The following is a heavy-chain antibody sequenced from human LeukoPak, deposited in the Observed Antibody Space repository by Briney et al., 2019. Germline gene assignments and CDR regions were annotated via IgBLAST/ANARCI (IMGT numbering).Heavy chain of an antibody. CDR2: ISGSGGST. V-gene: IGHV3-23*01. Sequence: GGSLRLSCAASGFTFSSYAMSWVRQAPGKGLEWVSAISGSGGSTYYADSVKGRFTISRDNSKNTLYLQMNSLRAEDTAVYYCAKDLSRRDGYRQTFDHWGQGTLVTVSS. D-gene: IGHD5-24*01. CDR1: GFTFSSYA. CDR3: AKDLSRRDGYRQTFDH. J-gene: IGHJ4*02.